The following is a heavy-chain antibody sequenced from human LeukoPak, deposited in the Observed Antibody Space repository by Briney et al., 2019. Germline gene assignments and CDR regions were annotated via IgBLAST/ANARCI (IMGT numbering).Heavy chain of an antibody. J-gene: IGHJ6*02. Sequence: TSETLSLTCTVPGGSISSYYWSWIRQPAGKGLEWIGRIYTSGSTNYNPSLKSRVTMSVDTSKNQFSLKLSSVTAADTAVYYCARDLMVRVTGYYYGMDVWGQGTTVTVSS. V-gene: IGHV4-4*07. CDR2: IYTSGST. CDR1: GGSISSYY. D-gene: IGHD3-10*01. CDR3: ARDLMVRVTGYYYGMDV.